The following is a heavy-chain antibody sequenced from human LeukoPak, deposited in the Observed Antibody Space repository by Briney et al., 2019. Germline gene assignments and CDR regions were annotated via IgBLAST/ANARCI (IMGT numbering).Heavy chain of an antibody. CDR2: ISDSGGRT. Sequence: GGSLRLSCAVSGITLSNYGMSWVRQAPGKGLEWVAGISDSGGRTNYADSVKGRFTISRDNPKNTLYLQMNSLRAEDTAVYFCAKRGVVIRVILVGFHKEAYYFDSWGQGALVSVSS. D-gene: IGHD3-10*01. CDR1: GITLSNYG. J-gene: IGHJ4*02. V-gene: IGHV3-23*01. CDR3: AKRGVVIRVILVGFHKEAYYFDS.